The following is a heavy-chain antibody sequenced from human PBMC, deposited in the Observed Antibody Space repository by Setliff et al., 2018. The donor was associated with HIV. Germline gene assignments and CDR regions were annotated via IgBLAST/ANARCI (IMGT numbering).Heavy chain of an antibody. D-gene: IGHD7-27*01. CDR1: GYTFTGYY. Sequence: ASVKVSCKASGYTFTGYYIHWVRQAPGQGLEWMGWINPHSGGTNYAQNFQGRVTMTRDTSIRTAYMELSRLRSDDTAVYYCAKTAMTGDPAIGWFDPWGQGALVTVSS. CDR3: AKTAMTGDPAIGWFDP. CDR2: INPHSGGT. J-gene: IGHJ5*02. V-gene: IGHV1-2*02.